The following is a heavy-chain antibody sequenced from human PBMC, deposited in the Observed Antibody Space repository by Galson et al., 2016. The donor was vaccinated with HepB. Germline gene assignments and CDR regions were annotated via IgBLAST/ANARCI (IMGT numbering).Heavy chain of an antibody. D-gene: IGHD1-26*01. Sequence: SLRLSCAASGFTLSSYGMHWVRQAPGKGLEWVAHIWYDGSKKYYADSVKGRFTISRDNSKNTLYLQMNSLRAEDTAVYYCVRGPGMVGATGFDYWGQGTLVTVSS. CDR1: GFTLSSYG. V-gene: IGHV3-33*01. CDR3: VRGPGMVGATGFDY. J-gene: IGHJ4*02. CDR2: IWYDGSKK.